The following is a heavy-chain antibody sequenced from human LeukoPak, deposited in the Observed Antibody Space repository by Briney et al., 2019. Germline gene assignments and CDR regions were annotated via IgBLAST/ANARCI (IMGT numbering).Heavy chain of an antibody. CDR3: AGPRNAGSGRPFDY. J-gene: IGHJ4*02. CDR1: GGTFSSYA. D-gene: IGHD3-10*01. CDR2: IIPILGIA. V-gene: IGHV1-69*04. Sequence: SVKVSCKASGGTFSSYAISWVRQAPGQGLEWMGRIIPILGIANYAQKFQGRVTITADKSTSTAYMELSSLRSEDTAVYYCAGPRNAGSGRPFDYWGQGTLVTVSS.